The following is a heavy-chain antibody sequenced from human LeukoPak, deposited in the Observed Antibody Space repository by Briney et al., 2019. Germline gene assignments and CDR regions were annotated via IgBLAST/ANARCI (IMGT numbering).Heavy chain of an antibody. D-gene: IGHD4/OR15-4a*01. V-gene: IGHV3-30-3*01. Sequence: PGRSLRLSCAASGFTFSSYAMHWVRQAPGKGLEWVAVISYDGSNKYYADSVKGRSTISRDSSKNALYLQMNSLRAEDTAVYYCARDGLGTDMVPKPSDAFDIWGQGTMVTVSS. CDR2: ISYDGSNK. J-gene: IGHJ3*02. CDR3: ARDGLGTDMVPKPSDAFDI. CDR1: GFTFSSYA.